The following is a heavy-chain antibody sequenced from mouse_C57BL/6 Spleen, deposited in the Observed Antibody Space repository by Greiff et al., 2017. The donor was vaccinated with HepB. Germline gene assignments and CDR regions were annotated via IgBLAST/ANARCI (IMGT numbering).Heavy chain of an antibody. Sequence: EVQGVESGGGLVKPGGSLKLSCAASGFTFSSYAMSWVRQTPEKRLEWVATISDGGSYTYYPDNVKGRFTISRDNAKNNLYLQMSHLKSEDTAMYYCAREGYYSNYGAMDYWGQGTSVTVSS. D-gene: IGHD2-5*01. CDR1: GFTFSSYA. J-gene: IGHJ4*01. CDR2: ISDGGSYT. V-gene: IGHV5-4*01. CDR3: AREGYYSNYGAMDY.